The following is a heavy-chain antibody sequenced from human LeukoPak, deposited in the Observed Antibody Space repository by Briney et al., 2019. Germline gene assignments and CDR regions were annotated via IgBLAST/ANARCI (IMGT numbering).Heavy chain of an antibody. V-gene: IGHV1-69*01. CDR1: GGTFSSYA. J-gene: IGHJ4*02. Sequence: ASVKVSCKASGGTFSSYAISWVRQAPGQGLEWMGGIIPIFGTANYAQKFQGRVTITADESTSTAYMELSSLRSEATAVYYWARXPYXSHDGYPAPLDYWGQGTLVTVSS. CDR3: ARXPYXSHDGYPAPLDY. CDR2: IIPIFGTA. D-gene: IGHD3-22*01.